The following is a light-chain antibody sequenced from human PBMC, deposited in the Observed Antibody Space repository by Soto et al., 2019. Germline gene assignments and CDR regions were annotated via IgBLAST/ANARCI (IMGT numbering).Light chain of an antibody. CDR1: QSVSSN. CDR3: QQYNNWPGT. J-gene: IGKJ1*01. CDR2: GAS. V-gene: IGKV3-15*01. Sequence: EIVMTQSPATLSVSPGERATLSCRASQSVSSNLAWYQQKPGQAPRLLLYGASTRDTGIPVRFSGSGSGTEFPLTISSLQSEDFAVYYCQQYNNWPGTFGQGTKVEIK.